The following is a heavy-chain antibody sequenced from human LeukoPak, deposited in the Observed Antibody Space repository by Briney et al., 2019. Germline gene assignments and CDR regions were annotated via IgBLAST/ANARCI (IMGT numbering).Heavy chain of an antibody. CDR1: GFTFSSYA. CDR2: IRGSGGST. CDR3: AKDHDYDNSGYHCHDY. D-gene: IGHD3-22*01. J-gene: IGHJ4*02. V-gene: IGHV3-23*01. Sequence: GGSLRLSCAASGFTFSSYAMSWVRQPPGKGLEWVSAIRGSGGSTDYVASVKGRLTISRDNSKHTLYLQMNSLRAEDTAVYYCAKDHDYDNSGYHCHDYWGQGTLVTVSS.